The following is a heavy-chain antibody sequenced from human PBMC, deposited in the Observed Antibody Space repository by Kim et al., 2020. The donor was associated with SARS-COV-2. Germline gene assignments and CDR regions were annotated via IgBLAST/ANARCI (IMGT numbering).Heavy chain of an antibody. Sequence: AESVKGRLPLSGDNSKNPLYLQMNRLSAEDTAVYYCARTLVLSGYYGMDVWGQGTTVTVSS. D-gene: IGHD3-10*01. CDR3: ARTLVLSGYYGMDV. J-gene: IGHJ6*02. V-gene: IGHV3-33*01.